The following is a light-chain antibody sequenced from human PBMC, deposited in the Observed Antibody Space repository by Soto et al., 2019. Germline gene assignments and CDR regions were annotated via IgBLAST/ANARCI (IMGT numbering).Light chain of an antibody. Sequence: QPVLTQSSSASASLGSSVKLTCTLSSGHSSYIIAWHQQQPGKAPRYLMKLEGSGSYNKGSGVPDRFSGSSSGADRYLTSSNLLLEDEANYCCETWDSNTRVFGGGTKMTVL. CDR1: SGHSSYI. V-gene: IGLV4-60*01. CDR3: ETWDSNTRV. CDR2: LEGSGSY. J-gene: IGLJ2*01.